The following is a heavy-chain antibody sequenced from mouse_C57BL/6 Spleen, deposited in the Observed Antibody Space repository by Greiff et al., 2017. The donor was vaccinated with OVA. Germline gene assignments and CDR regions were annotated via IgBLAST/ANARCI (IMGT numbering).Heavy chain of an antibody. CDR1: GFNIKDYY. CDR2: IDPEDGET. D-gene: IGHD1-2*01. Sequence: EVQLQQSGAELVKPGASVKLSCTASGFNIKDYYMHWVKQRTEQGLEWIGRIDPEDGETTYAPQFQGKATITADTSSNTAYLQLSRLTSEDTAVYYCARHYQAWFAYWGQGTLVTVSA. CDR3: ARHYQAWFAY. J-gene: IGHJ3*01. V-gene: IGHV14-2*01.